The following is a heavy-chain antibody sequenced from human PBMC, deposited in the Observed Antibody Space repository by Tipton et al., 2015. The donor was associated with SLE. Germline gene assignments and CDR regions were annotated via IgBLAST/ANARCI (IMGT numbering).Heavy chain of an antibody. Sequence: GSLRLSCAASGFTFSSYAMSWVRQAPGKGLEWVSAISGSGGSTYYADSVKGRFTISRDNSKNTLYLQMNSLRAEDTAVYYCAKAGYCSGGSCYDYYYMDVRGKGTTVTVSS. V-gene: IGHV3-23*01. CDR2: ISGSGGST. D-gene: IGHD2-15*01. CDR1: GFTFSSYA. J-gene: IGHJ6*03. CDR3: AKAGYCSGGSCYDYYYMDV.